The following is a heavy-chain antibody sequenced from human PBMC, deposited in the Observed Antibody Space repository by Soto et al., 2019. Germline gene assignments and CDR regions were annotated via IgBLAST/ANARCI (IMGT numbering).Heavy chain of an antibody. CDR2: ISAGGTST. Sequence: GGSLRLSCAASGFTFSSYGMHWVRQAPGKGLEWVSAISAGGTSTYHADSVKGRFTISRDNSRNTLYLQMNSLRADDTAVYYCAKGTAPALDYWGQGTLVTVSS. J-gene: IGHJ4*01. CDR3: AKGTAPALDY. V-gene: IGHV3-23*01. CDR1: GFTFSSYG.